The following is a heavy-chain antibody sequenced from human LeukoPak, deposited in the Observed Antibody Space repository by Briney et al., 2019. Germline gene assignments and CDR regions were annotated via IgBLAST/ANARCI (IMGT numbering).Heavy chain of an antibody. CDR1: GGTFSSYA. CDR2: IIPIFGTA. V-gene: IGHV1-69*05. D-gene: IGHD3-22*01. Sequence: SVKVSCTASGGTFSSYAISWVRQAPGQGLEWMGRIIPIFGTANYAQKFQGRVTITTDESTSTAYMELSSLRSEDTAVYYCARDSWGYDSSGYYYPLGYFDYWGQGTLVTVSS. CDR3: ARDSWGYDSSGYYYPLGYFDY. J-gene: IGHJ4*02.